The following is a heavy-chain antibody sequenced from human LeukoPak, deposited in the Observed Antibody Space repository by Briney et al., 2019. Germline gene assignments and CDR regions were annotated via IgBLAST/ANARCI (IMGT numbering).Heavy chain of an antibody. Sequence: SETLSLTCTVSGGSISSGGYYWSWIRQPPGKGLEWIGYIYHSGSTYYNPSLKSRVTISVDRSKNQFSLKLSSVTAADTAVYYCARGDYLEGDYWGQGTLVTVSS. CDR1: GGSISSGGYY. CDR3: ARGDYLEGDY. CDR2: IYHSGST. V-gene: IGHV4-30-2*01. J-gene: IGHJ4*02. D-gene: IGHD4-11*01.